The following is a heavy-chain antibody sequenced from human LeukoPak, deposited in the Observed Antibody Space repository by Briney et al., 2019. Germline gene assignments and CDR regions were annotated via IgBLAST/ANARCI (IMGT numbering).Heavy chain of an antibody. Sequence: PSETLSLTCSVSGGXINSYYWSWIRQPPGKGLEWIGYISYSGNTNYNPSLKSRVTISVDTSKNQFFLKLRSVAAADTALYYCARGNANWGQGTLVTVSS. J-gene: IGHJ4*02. V-gene: IGHV4-59*01. CDR2: ISYSGNT. CDR1: GGXINSYY. CDR3: ARGNAN.